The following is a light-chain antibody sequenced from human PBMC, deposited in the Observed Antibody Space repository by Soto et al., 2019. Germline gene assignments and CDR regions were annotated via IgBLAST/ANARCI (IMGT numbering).Light chain of an antibody. V-gene: IGLV2-14*01. CDR1: SSDVGGYNY. J-gene: IGLJ1*01. CDR3: CSYTVSGTYV. Sequence: QSVLTQPDSVSGSPGQSITISCTGTSSDVGGYNYVSWYQQHPGKAPKLMIYAVSNRPSGVSNRFSGSKSGNTATLTISGLQAEDEADYYCCSYTVSGTYVFGTGTKVTVL. CDR2: AVS.